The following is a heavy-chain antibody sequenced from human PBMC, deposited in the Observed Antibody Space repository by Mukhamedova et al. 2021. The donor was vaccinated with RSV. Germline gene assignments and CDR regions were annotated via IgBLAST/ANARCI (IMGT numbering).Heavy chain of an antibody. V-gene: IGHV3-72*01. D-gene: IGHD4-17*01. CDR3: ARTPGDYGDYGHGMDV. J-gene: IGHJ6*02. CDR2: TRNEAYSYTT. Sequence: EWVGRTRNEAYSYTTEYAASVKGRFTISRDDSTNSLYLQMNSLKTEDTAVYYCARTPGDYGDYGHGMDVWGQGTTVTVSS.